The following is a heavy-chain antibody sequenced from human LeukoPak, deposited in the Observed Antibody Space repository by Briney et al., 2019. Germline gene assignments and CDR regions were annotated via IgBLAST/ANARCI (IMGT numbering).Heavy chain of an antibody. Sequence: ASVKVSCKASGYTFTSYGISWVRQAPGQGLEWMGGIIPIFGTANYAQKLQGRVTLTTDESTSTAYMELSSLRSEDTAVYYCARDRGVHCSSTSCYGGFDPWGQGTLVTVSS. V-gene: IGHV1-69*05. D-gene: IGHD2-2*01. CDR2: IIPIFGTA. CDR1: GYTFTSYG. CDR3: ARDRGVHCSSTSCYGGFDP. J-gene: IGHJ5*02.